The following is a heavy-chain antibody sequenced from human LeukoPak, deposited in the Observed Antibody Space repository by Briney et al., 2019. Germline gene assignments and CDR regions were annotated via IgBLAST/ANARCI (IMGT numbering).Heavy chain of an antibody. CDR1: GFTFSSYA. CDR2: ISGSGGST. CDR3: AKSGGGIQLWLRFYFDY. Sequence: GGSLRLSCAASGFTFSSYAVSWVRQAPGKGLEWASAISGSGGSTYYADTVKGRFTISRDNSKNTLYLQMNSLRAEDTAVYYCAKSGGGIQLWLRFYFDYWGQGTLVTVSS. J-gene: IGHJ4*02. D-gene: IGHD5-18*01. V-gene: IGHV3-23*01.